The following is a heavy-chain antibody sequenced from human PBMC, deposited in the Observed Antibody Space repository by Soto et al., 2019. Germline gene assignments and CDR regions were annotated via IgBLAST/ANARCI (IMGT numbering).Heavy chain of an antibody. J-gene: IGHJ5*02. CDR3: ARDTGYSYGFNWFDP. V-gene: IGHV4-59*01. CDR1: GGSISSYY. D-gene: IGHD5-18*01. Sequence: SETLSLTCTVSGGSISSYYWSWIRQPPGKGLEWIGYIYYSGSTNYNPSLKSRVTISVDTSKNQFSLKPSSVTAADTAVYYCARDTGYSYGFNWFDPWGQGTLVTVSS. CDR2: IYYSGST.